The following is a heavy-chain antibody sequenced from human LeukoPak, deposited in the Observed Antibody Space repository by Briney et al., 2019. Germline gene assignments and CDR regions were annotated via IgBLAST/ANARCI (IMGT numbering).Heavy chain of an antibody. CDR1: GFTFSSYS. D-gene: IGHD1-26*01. J-gene: IGHJ5*02. Sequence: GGSLRLSCAASGFTFSSYSMNWVRQAPGKGLEWVSSISSSSYIYYADSVKGRFTISRDNAKNSLYLQMNSLRAEDTAVYYCARGQGATVPQVGKNWFDPWGQGTRVTVSS. CDR2: ISSSSYI. V-gene: IGHV3-21*01. CDR3: ARGQGATVPQVGKNWFDP.